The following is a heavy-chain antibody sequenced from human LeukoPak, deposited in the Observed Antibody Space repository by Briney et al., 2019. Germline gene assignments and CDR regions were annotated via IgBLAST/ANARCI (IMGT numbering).Heavy chain of an antibody. D-gene: IGHD3-16*01. Sequence: SETLSLTCTVSGGSISSYYWSWIRQPPGEGLEWIGYIYYSGSTNYNPSLKSRVTISVDTSKNQFSLKLSSVTAADTAVYYCARYMITFGGVTPDAFDIWGQGTMVTVSS. CDR1: GGSISSYY. CDR3: ARYMITFGGVTPDAFDI. J-gene: IGHJ3*02. V-gene: IGHV4-59*01. CDR2: IYYSGST.